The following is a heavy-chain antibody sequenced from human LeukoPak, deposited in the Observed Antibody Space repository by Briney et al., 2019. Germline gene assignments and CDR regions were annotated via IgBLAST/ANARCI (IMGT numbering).Heavy chain of an antibody. D-gene: IGHD6-19*01. J-gene: IGHJ2*01. CDR1: GGSISHYL. CDR3: AKTVAGYWYFDL. V-gene: IGHV4-59*08. CDR2: IYYSGST. Sequence: PSETLSLTCTVSGGSISHYLWSWIRQPPGKALEWIGYIYYSGSTNYNPSLKSRVTISVDTSKNQFSLKLSSVTAADTAVYYCAKTVAGYWYFDLWGRGTLVTVSS.